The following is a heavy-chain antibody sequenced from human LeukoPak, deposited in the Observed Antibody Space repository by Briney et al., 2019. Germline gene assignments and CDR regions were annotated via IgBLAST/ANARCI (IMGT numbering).Heavy chain of an antibody. J-gene: IGHJ4*02. CDR3: ARESELQWLDGGDY. V-gene: IGHV1-8*03. CDR1: GYTFTSYD. CDR2: MNPNSGNT. Sequence: ASVKVSCKASGYTFTSYDINWVRQATGQGLEWMGWMNPNSGNTGYAQKFQGRVTITRNTSISTAYMELSSLRSEDTAVYYCARESELQWLDGGDYWGQGTLVTVSS. D-gene: IGHD6-19*01.